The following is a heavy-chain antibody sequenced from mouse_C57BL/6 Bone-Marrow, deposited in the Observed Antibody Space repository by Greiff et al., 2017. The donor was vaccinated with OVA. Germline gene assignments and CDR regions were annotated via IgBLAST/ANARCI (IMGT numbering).Heavy chain of an antibody. CDR2: IDPSDSET. Sequence: QVQLQQSGAELVRPGSSVKLSCKASGYTFTSYWMHRVKQRPIQGLEWIGNIDPSDSETHYNQKFKDKATLTVDKSSSTAYMQLSSLTSEDSAVYYCARWDGYGNYWYFDVWGTGTTVTVSS. D-gene: IGHD2-1*01. CDR3: ARWDGYGNYWYFDV. V-gene: IGHV1-52*01. CDR1: GYTFTSYW. J-gene: IGHJ1*03.